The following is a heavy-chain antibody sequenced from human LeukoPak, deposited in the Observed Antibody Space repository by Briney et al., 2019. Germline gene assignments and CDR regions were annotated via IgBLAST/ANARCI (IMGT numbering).Heavy chain of an antibody. D-gene: IGHD6-19*01. Sequence: PSETLSLTCAVYGGSFSGYYWSWICQPPGKGLEWIGEINHSGSTNYNPSLKSRVTISVDTSKNQFSLKLSSVTAADTAVYYCASQDSGWFGYWGQGTLVTVSS. CDR3: ASQDSGWFGY. V-gene: IGHV4-34*01. CDR1: GGSFSGYY. CDR2: INHSGST. J-gene: IGHJ4*02.